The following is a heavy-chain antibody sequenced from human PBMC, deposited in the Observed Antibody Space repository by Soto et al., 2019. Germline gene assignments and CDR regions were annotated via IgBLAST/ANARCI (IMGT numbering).Heavy chain of an antibody. CDR3: ARSGSTIFGVVIYHSPLWFDP. J-gene: IGHJ5*02. CDR1: GYTFTGYY. V-gene: IGHV1-2*02. D-gene: IGHD3-3*01. CDR2: INPNSGGT. Sequence: QVQLVQSGAEVKKPGASVKVSCKASGYTFTGYYMHWVRQAPGQGLEWMGWINPNSGGTNYAQKCQGSVTMNRDTCISTAYMGLSRLGSDDTAVYYCARSGSTIFGVVIYHSPLWFDPWGQGTLVTVSS.